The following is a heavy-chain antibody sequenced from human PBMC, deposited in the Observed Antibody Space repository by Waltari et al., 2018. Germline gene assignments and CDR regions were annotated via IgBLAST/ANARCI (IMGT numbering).Heavy chain of an antibody. CDR2: VYYSGNT. J-gene: IGHJ2*01. V-gene: IGHV4-59*11. Sequence: QVQLQESGPGLVKPSETLSLTCTVSGGSISSHYWSWVRQPPGKGLEWIGYVYYSGNTNYIPSLKSRVTISVDTSKNQFSLKLSSATASDTAVYYCARDPTTDSSGWVGYFDLWGRGTLVTVSS. CDR3: ARDPTTDSSGWVGYFDL. D-gene: IGHD3-22*01. CDR1: GGSISSHY.